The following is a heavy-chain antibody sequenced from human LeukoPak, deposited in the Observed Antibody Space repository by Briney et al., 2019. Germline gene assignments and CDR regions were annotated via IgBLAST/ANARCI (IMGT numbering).Heavy chain of an antibody. CDR2: IIPILGIA. J-gene: IGHJ4*02. Sequence: GASVKVSCKASGGTFSSYAISWVRQAPGQGLEWMGRIIPILGIANYAQKFQGRVTMTRDTSISTAYMELSRLRSDDTAVYYCARSRAMIVVASPYYFDYWGQGTLVTVSS. D-gene: IGHD3-22*01. V-gene: IGHV1-69*04. CDR1: GGTFSSYA. CDR3: ARSRAMIVVASPYYFDY.